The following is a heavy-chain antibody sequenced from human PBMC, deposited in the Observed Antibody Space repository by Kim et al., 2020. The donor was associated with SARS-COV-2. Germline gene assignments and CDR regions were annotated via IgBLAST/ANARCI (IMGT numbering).Heavy chain of an antibody. CDR2: ISGSGGST. J-gene: IGHJ6*02. D-gene: IGHD3-10*01. CDR1: GFTFSSYA. Sequence: GGSLRLSCAASGFTFSSYAMSWVRQAPGKGLEWVSAISGSGGSTYYADSVKGRFTISRDNSKNTLYLQMNSLRAEDTAVYYCARVVVRAHYGMDVWGQGTTVTVSS. V-gene: IGHV3-23*01. CDR3: ARVVVRAHYGMDV.